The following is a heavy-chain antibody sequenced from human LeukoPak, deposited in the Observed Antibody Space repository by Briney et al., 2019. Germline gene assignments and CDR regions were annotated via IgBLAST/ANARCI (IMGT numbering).Heavy chain of an antibody. J-gene: IGHJ4*02. CDR1: GGSFSGYY. CDR2: INHSGST. CDR3: ARHPRRIVGATRGLDY. D-gene: IGHD1-26*01. Sequence: PSETLSLTCAVYGGSFSGYYWSWIRQPPGKGLEWIGEINHSGSTNYNPSLKSRVTISVDTSKNQFSLKLSSVTAADTAVYYCARHPRRIVGATRGLDYWGQGTLVTVSS. V-gene: IGHV4-34*01.